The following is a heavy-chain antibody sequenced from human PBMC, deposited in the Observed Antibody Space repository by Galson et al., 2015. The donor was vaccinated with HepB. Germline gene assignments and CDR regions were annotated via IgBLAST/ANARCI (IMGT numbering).Heavy chain of an antibody. Sequence: SLRLSCAASGFSFNDYTMHWVRQAPGKGLEWVSLINWDATTTSYTDSVKGRFTVSRDKRRETLYLQMKGLRSEDSGLYYCARDLPHWGGLDYWGQGTRLIVSS. CDR1: GFSFNDYT. CDR3: ARDLPHWGGLDY. CDR2: INWDATTT. J-gene: IGHJ4*02. D-gene: IGHD2-21*01. V-gene: IGHV3-43*01.